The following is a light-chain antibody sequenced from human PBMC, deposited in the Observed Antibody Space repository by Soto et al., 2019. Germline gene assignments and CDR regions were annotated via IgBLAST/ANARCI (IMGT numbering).Light chain of an antibody. J-gene: IGKJ5*01. CDR3: QQYAGSPIT. CDR1: QSVSSS. V-gene: IGKV3-20*01. Sequence: EIVLTQSPGTLSLSPWERATPSCRASQSVSSSLAWYQQKPGLAPTLLIFDASGRASGVPDRFIGGGSGTDFTLTIRRLEPEDFALYFCQQYAGSPITFGQGTRLEI. CDR2: DAS.